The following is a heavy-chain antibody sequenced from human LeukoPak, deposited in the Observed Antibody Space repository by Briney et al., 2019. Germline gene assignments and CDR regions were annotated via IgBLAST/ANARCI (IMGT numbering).Heavy chain of an antibody. CDR3: ARDGQVGMTTVTQLDY. J-gene: IGHJ4*02. Sequence: ASVKVSCKASGYTFTGYYMHWVRQAPGQGLEWMGWINPNSGGTNYAQKFQGRVTMTRDTSISTAYMELSRLRSDDTAVYYCARDGQVGMTTVTQLDYWGQGTLVTVSS. V-gene: IGHV1-2*02. D-gene: IGHD4-17*01. CDR1: GYTFTGYY. CDR2: INPNSGGT.